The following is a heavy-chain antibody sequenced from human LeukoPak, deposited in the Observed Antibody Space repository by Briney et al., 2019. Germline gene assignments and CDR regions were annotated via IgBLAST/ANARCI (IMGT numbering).Heavy chain of an antibody. J-gene: IGHJ5*02. CDR1: GGTFSSYA. D-gene: IGHD6-13*01. CDR3: AREGGIAAAGYNWFDP. V-gene: IGHV1-69*13. Sequence: SVKVSCKASGGTFSSYAISWVRQAPGQGLEWMGGIIPIFGTANYAQKFQGRVTITADESTSTAYMELSSLRSEDTAVYYCAREGGIAAAGYNWFDPWGQGTLVTVSS. CDR2: IIPIFGTA.